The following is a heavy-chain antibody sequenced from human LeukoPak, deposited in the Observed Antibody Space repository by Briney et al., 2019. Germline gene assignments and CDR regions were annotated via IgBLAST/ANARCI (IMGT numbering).Heavy chain of an antibody. CDR2: IYHSGST. Sequence: SETLSLTCAVSGYSISIGYYWGWIRRPPGKGLERIGSIYHSGSTYYNPSLKSRVTISVDTSTNQFSLNLSSVTAADTAVYYCASKPFLSGSFDYWGQGTLVTVSS. V-gene: IGHV4-38-2*01. J-gene: IGHJ4*02. CDR3: ASKPFLSGSFDY. D-gene: IGHD1-26*01. CDR1: GYSISIGYY.